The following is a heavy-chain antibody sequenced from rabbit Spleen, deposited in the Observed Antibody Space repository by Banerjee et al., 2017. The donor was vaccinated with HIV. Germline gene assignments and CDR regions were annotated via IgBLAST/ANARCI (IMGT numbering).Heavy chain of an antibody. Sequence: QSLEESGGDLVKPGASLTLTCTASGFSFSSSYYMCWVRQAPGKGLEWIACIYAGSSGSTYYASWAKGRFTISKASSTPVTLQMTSLTAADTATYFCARGTDLGYGGDGVYFNLWGPGTLVTVS. V-gene: IGHV1S40*01. CDR3: ARGTDLGYGGDGVYFNL. J-gene: IGHJ4*01. D-gene: IGHD7-1*01. CDR1: GFSFSSSYY. CDR2: IYAGSSGST.